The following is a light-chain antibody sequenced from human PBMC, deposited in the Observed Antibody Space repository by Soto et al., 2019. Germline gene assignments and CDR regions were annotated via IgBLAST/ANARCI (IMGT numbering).Light chain of an antibody. CDR2: GNS. CDR1: SSNIGAGYD. J-gene: IGLJ1*01. V-gene: IGLV1-40*01. Sequence: QSVLTQPPSVSGAPGQRVTISCTGSSSNIGAGYDVHWYQQLPGTAPKLLLYGNSNRPSGVPDRFSGSKSGTSASLAITGHQAEDEADYYGPSYASSLRGYVFGTGTKVT. CDR3: PSYASSLRGYV.